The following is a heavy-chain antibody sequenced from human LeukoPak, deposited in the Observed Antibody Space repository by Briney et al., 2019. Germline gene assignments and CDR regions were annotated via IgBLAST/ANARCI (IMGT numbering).Heavy chain of an antibody. CDR1: GGSINDRDW. V-gene: IGHV4-4*02. J-gene: IGHJ4*02. CDR2: IQTTGRT. CDR3: ARGDYYDSSGYYDFDY. Sequence: SETLSLTCDVSGGSINDRDWWTWVRQPPEKGLEWLGEIQTTGRTNSNPSLRSRVTISVDTSKNQFSLKLSSVTAADTAVYYCARGDYYDSSGYYDFDYWGQGTLVTVSS. D-gene: IGHD3-22*01.